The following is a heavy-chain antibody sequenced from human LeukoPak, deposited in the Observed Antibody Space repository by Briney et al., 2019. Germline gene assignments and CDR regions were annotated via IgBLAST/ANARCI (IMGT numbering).Heavy chain of an antibody. J-gene: IGHJ4*02. CDR1: GGTFSSYA. D-gene: IGHD6-19*01. CDR2: IIPILGTA. CDR3: ASGGASGSGWYYFDY. V-gene: IGHV1-69*11. Sequence: SVKVSCKASGGTFSSYAISWVRQAPGQGLEWMGRIIPILGTANYAQKFQGRVTITTDESTSTAYMELSSLRSEDTAVYYCASGGASGSGWYYFDYWGQGTLVTVSS.